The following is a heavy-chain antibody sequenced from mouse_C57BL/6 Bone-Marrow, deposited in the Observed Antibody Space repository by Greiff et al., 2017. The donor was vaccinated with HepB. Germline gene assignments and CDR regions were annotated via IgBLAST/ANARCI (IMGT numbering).Heavy chain of an antibody. Sequence: VKLMESGAELVRPGASVKLSCKASGYTFTDYYINWVKQRPGQGLEWIARIYPGSGNTYYNEKFKGKATLTAEKSSSTAYMQLSSLTSEDSAVYFCARENSYWGQGTTLTVSS. V-gene: IGHV1-76*01. CDR1: GYTFTDYY. CDR2: IYPGSGNT. J-gene: IGHJ2*01. CDR3: ARENSY.